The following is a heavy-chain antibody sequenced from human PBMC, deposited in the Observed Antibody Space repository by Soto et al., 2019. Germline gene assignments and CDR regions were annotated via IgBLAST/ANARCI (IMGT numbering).Heavy chain of an antibody. CDR3: SKEGPQLGGGYFDY. CDR2: ISGSGGST. V-gene: IGHV3-23*01. D-gene: IGHD2-2*01. Sequence: EVQLLESGGGLVQPGGSLRLSCAASGFTFSSYAMSWVRQAPGKGLEWVSAISGSGGSTYYAESVKGRFTIPRDNSKNTLYLQMNRLRAEDTAVYYCSKEGPQLGGGYFDYWGQGTLVTVSS. J-gene: IGHJ4*02. CDR1: GFTFSSYA.